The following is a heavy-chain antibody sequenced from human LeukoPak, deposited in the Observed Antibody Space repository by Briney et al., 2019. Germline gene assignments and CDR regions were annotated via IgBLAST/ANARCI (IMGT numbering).Heavy chain of an antibody. CDR1: GYTFNTHY. D-gene: IGHD5-12*01. CDR3: EIYTGYDSF. CDR2: FNPHGRP. J-gene: IGHJ4*02. V-gene: IGHV1-46*02. Sequence: ASVKVSCKASGYTFNTHYIHWVRQAPGQGLEWMGMFNPHGRPRHSQKFQGRVTMTRDTSTTTVTMELSSLRSEDTAVYYCEIYTGYDSFWGQGTLVTVSS.